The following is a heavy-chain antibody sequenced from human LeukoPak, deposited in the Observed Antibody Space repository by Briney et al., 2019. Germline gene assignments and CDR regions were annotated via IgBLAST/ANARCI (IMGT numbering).Heavy chain of an antibody. CDR2: INHSGRT. Sequence: SETLSLTCAAYGGSFSGYYWSWIRQPPGKGLEWIGEINHSGRTNYNPSLKSRVTISVDTSKNQFSLKLSSVTAADTAVYYCARAPKSYNLDYWGQGTLVTVSS. CDR1: GGSFSGYY. CDR3: ARAPKSYNLDY. J-gene: IGHJ4*02. D-gene: IGHD1-26*01. V-gene: IGHV4-34*01.